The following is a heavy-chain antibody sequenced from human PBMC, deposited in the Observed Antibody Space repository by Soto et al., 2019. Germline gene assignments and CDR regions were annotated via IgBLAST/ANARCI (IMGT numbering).Heavy chain of an antibody. CDR1: GGNIGSITYH. D-gene: IGHD3-10*01. CDR2: FFVGGNT. CDR3: ARHHGLDIDAYY. Sequence: PWTVFGGNIGSITYHRGRKRKPPGKGVERIASFFVGGNTYYNPSLKSRVTISVDTSKNQFSLKLSSVTAADSAVYCCARHHGLDIDAYYWGQGILVTVSS. J-gene: IGHJ4*02. V-gene: IGHV4-39*01.